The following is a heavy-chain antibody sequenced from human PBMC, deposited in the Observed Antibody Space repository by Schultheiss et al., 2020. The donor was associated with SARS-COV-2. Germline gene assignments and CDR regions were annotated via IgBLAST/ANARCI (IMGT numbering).Heavy chain of an antibody. CDR1: GFTFSNAW. CDR2: IKSKTDGGTT. J-gene: IGHJ4*02. CDR3: TTEPRYCSSTSCLHFDY. Sequence: GGSLRLSCAASGFTFSNAWMSWVRQAPGKGLEWVGRIKSKTDGGTTDYAAPVKGRFTISRDDSKNTLYLQMNSLKTEDTAVYYCTTEPRYCSSTSCLHFDYWGQGTLVTVSS. V-gene: IGHV3-15*01. D-gene: IGHD2-2*01.